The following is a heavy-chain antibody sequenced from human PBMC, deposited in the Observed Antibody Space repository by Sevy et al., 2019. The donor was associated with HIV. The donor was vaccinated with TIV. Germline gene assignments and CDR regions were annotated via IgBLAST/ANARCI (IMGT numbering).Heavy chain of an antibody. CDR2: IYWDDDK. J-gene: IGHJ4*02. V-gene: IGHV2-5*02. CDR1: GFSLSTSGVG. CDR3: AHIVWNHSSGSGEYFDY. D-gene: IGHD6-13*01. Sequence: SGPTLVKPTQTLTLTCTFSGFSLSTSGVGVGWIRQPPGKALEWLALIYWDDDKRYSPSLKSRLTITKDTSKNQVVLTMSDMDPVDTATYYCAHIVWNHSSGSGEYFDYWGQGTLVTVSS.